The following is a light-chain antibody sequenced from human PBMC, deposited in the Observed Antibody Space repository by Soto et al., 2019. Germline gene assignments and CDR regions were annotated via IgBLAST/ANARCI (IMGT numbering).Light chain of an antibody. CDR1: QSVSTY. J-gene: IGKJ1*01. CDR3: QQYKDWPTT. Sequence: EIVLTQSPATLSLSPGERATLSCRASQSVSTYLAWYQQKPGQTPRLLIYATSTRATGIPARFSGSGAGTDFTLTITSLQSEDFGVYFCQQYKDWPTTFGQGTKVDIK. V-gene: IGKV3-15*01. CDR2: ATS.